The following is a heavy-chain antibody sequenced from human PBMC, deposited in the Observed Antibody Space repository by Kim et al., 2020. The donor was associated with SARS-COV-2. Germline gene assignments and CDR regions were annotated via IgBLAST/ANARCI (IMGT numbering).Heavy chain of an antibody. V-gene: IGHV3-74*01. CDR3: AKVGVDWYFDL. J-gene: IGHJ2*01. CDR1: GFTFSRTW. D-gene: IGHD3-16*01. Sequence: GGSLRLSCAASGFTFSRTWMYWVRQAPGKGLVWVSSINSDGSSITYADSVKGRFTISRDNAKNTLHLQMNTLTAEDTAVYYCAKVGVDWYFDLWGRGTLVTVSS. CDR2: INSDGSSI.